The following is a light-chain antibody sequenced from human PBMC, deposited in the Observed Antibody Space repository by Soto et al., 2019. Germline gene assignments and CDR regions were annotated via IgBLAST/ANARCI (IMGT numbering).Light chain of an antibody. V-gene: IGKV1-5*03. CDR3: LQYEPYWT. J-gene: IGKJ1*01. CDR2: KAS. Sequence: DIQMTQSPSTLSASIGDRVTITCRASQTISAWLAWHQQKPGKAPKLLIYKASSLESGVPSRVSGSGSGTEFTLTISSLQPDDFATYYCLQYEPYWTFGQGTKVEIK. CDR1: QTISAW.